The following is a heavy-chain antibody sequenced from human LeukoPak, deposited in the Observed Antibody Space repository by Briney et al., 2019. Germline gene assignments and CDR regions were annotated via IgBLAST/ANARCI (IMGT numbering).Heavy chain of an antibody. D-gene: IGHD1-7*01. V-gene: IGHV3-30*02. Sequence: GGSLRLSCSASGFTFSNYGMHWVRQAPGKGLEWVAFIRNDGTNDYHADSVKGRFKISRDNSKNTLYLQMNSLRGEDTAIYYCAKDQQWNYDYWGQGTLVTASS. J-gene: IGHJ4*02. CDR1: GFTFSNYG. CDR2: IRNDGTND. CDR3: AKDQQWNYDY.